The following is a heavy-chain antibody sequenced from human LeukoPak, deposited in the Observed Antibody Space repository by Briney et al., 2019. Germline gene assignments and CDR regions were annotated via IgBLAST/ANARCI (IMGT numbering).Heavy chain of an antibody. Sequence: SETLSLTCTVPGGSISSYYWSWIRQPPGKGLEWIGYIYYSGSTNYNPSLKSRVTISVDTSKNQFSLKLSSVTAADTAVYYCARYIPTSPDYFDYWGQGTLVTVSS. V-gene: IGHV4-59*01. J-gene: IGHJ4*02. CDR2: IYYSGST. CDR1: GGSISSYY. CDR3: ARYIPTSPDYFDY.